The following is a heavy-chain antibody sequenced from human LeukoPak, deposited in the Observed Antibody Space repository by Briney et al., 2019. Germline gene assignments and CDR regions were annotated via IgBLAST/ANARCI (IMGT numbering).Heavy chain of an antibody. CDR1: GCTLTELS. J-gene: IGHJ4*02. Sequence: ASVKVSCKVSGCTLTELSMHWVRQAPGKGLEWMGGFDPEDGETIYAQKFQGRVTMTEDTSTDTAYMELSSLRSEDTAVYYCATGVIVGAIAFDYWGQGTLVTVSS. CDR2: FDPEDGET. CDR3: ATGVIVGAIAFDY. D-gene: IGHD1-26*01. V-gene: IGHV1-24*01.